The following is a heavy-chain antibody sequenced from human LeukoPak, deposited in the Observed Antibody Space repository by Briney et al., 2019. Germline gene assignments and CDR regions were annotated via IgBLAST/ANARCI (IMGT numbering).Heavy chain of an antibody. CDR3: ARDVSGATPDNDY. V-gene: IGHV1-69*04. D-gene: IGHD1-26*01. J-gene: IGHJ4*02. Sequence: GASVKVSCKASGGTFSSYAISWVRQAPGQGLEWMGRIIPILGIANYAQKFQGRVTITADKSTSTAYMELSSLRSEDTAVYYCARDVSGATPDNDYWGQGTLVTVSS. CDR2: IIPILGIA. CDR1: GGTFSSYA.